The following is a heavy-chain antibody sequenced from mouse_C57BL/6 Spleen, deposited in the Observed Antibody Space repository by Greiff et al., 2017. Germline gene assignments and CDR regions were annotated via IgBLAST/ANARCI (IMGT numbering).Heavy chain of an antibody. CDR1: GYTFTSYW. Sequence: QVHVKQPGAELVKPGASVKLSCKASGYTFTSYWMHWVKQRPGRGLEWIGRIDPNSGGTKYNEKFKSKATLTVDKPSSTAYMQLSSLTSEDSAVYYSARSRDYDRGYYVDYWGQGTTLTVSA. CDR2: IDPNSGGT. J-gene: IGHJ2*01. CDR3: ARSRDYDRGYYVDY. V-gene: IGHV1-72*01. D-gene: IGHD2-4*01.